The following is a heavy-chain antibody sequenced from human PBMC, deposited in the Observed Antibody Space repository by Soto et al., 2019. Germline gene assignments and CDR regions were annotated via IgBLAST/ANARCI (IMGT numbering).Heavy chain of an antibody. J-gene: IGHJ6*02. D-gene: IGHD6-6*01. CDR2: IDWDDDK. CDR1: GFSLSNSGMC. Sequence: GSRPTLVNPTQTLTLTSTLSGFSLSNSGMCVSWLRQPTGKALEWLALIDWDDDKYYSTSLKTRLTISKDTSKNQVVLTMTNMDPVDTATYYCARFRGLYSSSPGYYYYYGMDVWGQGTT. V-gene: IGHV2-70*01. CDR3: ARFRGLYSSSPGYYYYYGMDV.